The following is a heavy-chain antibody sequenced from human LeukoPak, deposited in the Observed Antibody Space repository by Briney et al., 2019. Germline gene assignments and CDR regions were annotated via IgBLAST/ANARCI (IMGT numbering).Heavy chain of an antibody. CDR3: ARRGGAAAGTYFDH. D-gene: IGHD6-13*01. CDR1: GGSISSYY. Sequence: SETLSLTCTVSGGSISSYYWSWIRQPPGKGLEWIGYIYYSGSTNYNPSLKSRVTISVDTSKNQFSLKLSSVTAADTAVYYCARRGGAAAGTYFDHWGQGTLVTVSS. J-gene: IGHJ4*02. CDR2: IYYSGST. V-gene: IGHV4-59*08.